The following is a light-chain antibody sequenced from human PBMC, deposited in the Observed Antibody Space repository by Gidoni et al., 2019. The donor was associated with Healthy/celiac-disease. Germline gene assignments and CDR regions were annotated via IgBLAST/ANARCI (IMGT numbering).Light chain of an antibody. Sequence: EIVLTQSPGTLSLSPGERATLSCRASQSASSSYLAWYQQKPGQAPRLLIYGASSRATGIPDRFSGSGSVTDFTLTISRLEPEDFAVYYCQQYGSSPPGTFSQGTKVEIK. CDR3: QQYGSSPPGT. V-gene: IGKV3-20*01. CDR1: QSASSSY. J-gene: IGKJ1*01. CDR2: GAS.